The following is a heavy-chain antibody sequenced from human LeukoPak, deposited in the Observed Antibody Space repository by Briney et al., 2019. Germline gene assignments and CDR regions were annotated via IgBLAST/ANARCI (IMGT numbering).Heavy chain of an antibody. J-gene: IGHJ4*02. CDR1: GGSISSGSCY. CDR3: ARFSYDSSGYYGSNY. Sequence: SRTLSLTCTVSGGSISSGSCYWSWIRQPAGKGLEWIGRIYTSGSTNYNPSLKSRVTISVDTSKNQFSLKLSSVTAADTAVYYCARFSYDSSGYYGSNYWGQGTLVTVSS. V-gene: IGHV4-61*02. D-gene: IGHD3-22*01. CDR2: IYTSGST.